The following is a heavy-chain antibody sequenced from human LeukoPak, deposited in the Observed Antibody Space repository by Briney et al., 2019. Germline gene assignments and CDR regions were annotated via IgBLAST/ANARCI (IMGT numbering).Heavy chain of an antibody. J-gene: IGHJ1*01. CDR1: GFTFSSYS. Sequence: GGSLRLSCAASGFTFSSYSMNWVRQAPGKGLEWVSYISSSSSTIYYADSVKGRFTISRDNAKNSLYLQMNSLRAEDTAVYYCAMYSSANAREFQGWGQGTLVTVSS. V-gene: IGHV3-48*01. CDR2: ISSSSSTI. D-gene: IGHD3-22*01. CDR3: AMYSSANAREFQG.